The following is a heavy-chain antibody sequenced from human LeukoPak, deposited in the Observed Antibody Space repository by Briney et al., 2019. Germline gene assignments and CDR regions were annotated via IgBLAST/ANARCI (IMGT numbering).Heavy chain of an antibody. CDR1: GYTFINYQ. CDR2: INSNSGAT. Sequence: ASVKVSCRTSGYTFINYQIHWVRQAPDQGLEWMGRINSNSGATVFAQKFQGRVTMTRDTSINTVYMELSSLEFDDTAVYYCTRTWWTEACSSSSCFTPDFDHWGQGTPVTVSS. D-gene: IGHD2-2*02. J-gene: IGHJ4*02. V-gene: IGHV1-2*06. CDR3: TRTWWTEACSSSSCFTPDFDH.